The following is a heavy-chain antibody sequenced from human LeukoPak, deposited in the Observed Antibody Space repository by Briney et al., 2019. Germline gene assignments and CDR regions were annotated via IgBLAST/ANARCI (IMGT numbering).Heavy chain of an antibody. D-gene: IGHD6-25*01. Sequence: SGTLSLTCAVSGGSISSSNWWSWVRQPPGKGLEWIGEIYHSGSTNYNPSLKSRVTISVDKSKNQFSLKLSSVTAADTAVYYCAGGGDSGYDYYYYYYMDVCGKGTTVTVSS. CDR3: AGGGDSGYDYYYYYYMDV. CDR1: GGSISSSNW. J-gene: IGHJ6*03. V-gene: IGHV4-4*02. CDR2: IYHSGST.